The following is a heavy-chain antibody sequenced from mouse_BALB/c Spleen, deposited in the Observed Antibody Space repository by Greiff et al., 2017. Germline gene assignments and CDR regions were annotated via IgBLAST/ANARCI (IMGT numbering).Heavy chain of an antibody. CDR2: INSNGGST. J-gene: IGHJ3*01. V-gene: IGHV5-6-3*01. CDR1: GFTFSSYG. D-gene: IGHD4-1*01. Sequence: EVNVVESGGGLVQPGGSLKLSCAASGFTFSSYGMSWVRQTPDKRLELVATINSNGGSTYYPDSVKGRFTISRDNAKNTLYLQMSSLKSKDTAMYYCARNWDGFAYWGQGTLVTVSA. CDR3: ARNWDGFAY.